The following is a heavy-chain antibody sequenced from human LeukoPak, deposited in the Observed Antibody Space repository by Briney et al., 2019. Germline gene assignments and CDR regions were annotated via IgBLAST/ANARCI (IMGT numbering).Heavy chain of an antibody. V-gene: IGHV1-2*02. CDR3: ARVTYYYDSSGYYLDAFDI. CDR1: GYTFIGYY. Sequence: ASVKVSCKASGYTFIGYYMHWVRQAPGQGLEWMGWINPNSGGTNYAQRFQGRVTMTRDTSISTAYMELSRLRSDDTAVYYCARVTYYYDSSGYYLDAFDIWGQGTMVTVSS. CDR2: INPNSGGT. D-gene: IGHD3-22*01. J-gene: IGHJ3*02.